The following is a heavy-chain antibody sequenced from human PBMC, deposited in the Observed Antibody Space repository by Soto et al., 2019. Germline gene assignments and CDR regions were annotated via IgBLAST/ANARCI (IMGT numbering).Heavy chain of an antibody. J-gene: IGHJ5*02. D-gene: IGHD2-21*02. V-gene: IGHV1-69*13. CDR3: ARARIVVVTAMPDWFDP. CDR1: GGTFSSYA. Sequence: SVKVSCKASGGTFSSYAISWVRQAPGQGLEWMGGIIPIFGTANYAQKFQGRVTITADESTSTAYMELSSLRSEDTAVYYCARARIVVVTAMPDWFDPWGQGTLVTVS. CDR2: IIPIFGTA.